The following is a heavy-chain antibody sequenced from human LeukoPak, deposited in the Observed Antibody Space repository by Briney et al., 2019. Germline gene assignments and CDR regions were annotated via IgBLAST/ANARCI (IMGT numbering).Heavy chain of an antibody. D-gene: IGHD2-2*01. CDR2: ISYDGTNK. Sequence: GGSLRLSCAASGFTFSSYGMHWVRQAPGKGLEWVAVISYDGTNKYYADSVKGRFTISRDNSKNTLYLQMNSLRAEDTAVYYCASFYCSSTSCYLLWGQGTLVTVSS. J-gene: IGHJ4*02. CDR3: ASFYCSSTSCYLL. V-gene: IGHV3-30*03. CDR1: GFTFSSYG.